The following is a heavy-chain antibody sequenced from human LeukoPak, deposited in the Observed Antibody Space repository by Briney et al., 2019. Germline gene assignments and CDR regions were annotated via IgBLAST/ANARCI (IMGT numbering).Heavy chain of an antibody. CDR2: IYSGGST. CDR1: GFTVSSNY. J-gene: IGHJ4*02. V-gene: IGHV3-53*01. CDR3: ARVAHYDSSGIGNY. Sequence: GGSLRLSCAASGFTVSSNYMSWVRQAPGKGLEWVSVIYSGGSTYYADSVKGRFTISRHNSKNTLYLQMNSLRAEDTAVYYCARVAHYDSSGIGNYWGQGTLVTVSS. D-gene: IGHD3-22*01.